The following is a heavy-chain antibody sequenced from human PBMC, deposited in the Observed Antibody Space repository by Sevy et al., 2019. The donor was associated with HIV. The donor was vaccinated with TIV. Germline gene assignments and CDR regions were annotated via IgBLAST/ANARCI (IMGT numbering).Heavy chain of an antibody. Sequence: SLRLSCAASGFTFRTYALHWVRQAPGRGLEWLALISSNGDNAFYANSVRGRLTVSRDNSMNTLSLQMSSLTAEDTAVYYCARGPEWELTSFLSHWGQGTLVTVSS. V-gene: IGHV3-30-3*01. CDR3: ARGPEWELTSFLSH. CDR2: ISSNGDNA. J-gene: IGHJ4*02. D-gene: IGHD1-26*01. CDR1: GFTFRTYA.